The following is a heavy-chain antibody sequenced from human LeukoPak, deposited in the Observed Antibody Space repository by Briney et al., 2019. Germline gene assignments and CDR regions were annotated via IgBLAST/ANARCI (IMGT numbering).Heavy chain of an antibody. J-gene: IGHJ4*02. CDR1: GFTFRDYA. Sequence: PGGSLRLSCTVSGFTFRDYAMTWVRQAPGKGLEWVGFIRTKAYGASTEFAASVKGRFSISRDDSKSIAHLQMNSLKAEDTGVYYCTRFTGSVTVTTGFDYWGQGTLVTVSS. V-gene: IGHV3-49*04. CDR3: TRFTGSVTVTTGFDY. CDR2: IRTKAYGAST. D-gene: IGHD4-11*01.